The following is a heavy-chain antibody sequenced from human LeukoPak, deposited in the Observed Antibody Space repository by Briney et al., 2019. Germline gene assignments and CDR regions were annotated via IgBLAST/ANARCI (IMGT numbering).Heavy chain of an antibody. CDR3: ARSPRAAEFDY. J-gene: IGHJ4*02. V-gene: IGHV3-53*01. Sequence: GGSLRLSCAASGFTVSSNYMSWVRQAPGKGLEWVSVIYSGGSTYYADSVKGRFTISRDNSKNTLYLQMNSLRAEDTAVYYCARSPRAAEFDYWGQGTLVTVSS. CDR2: IYSGGST. D-gene: IGHD6-13*01. CDR1: GFTVSSNY.